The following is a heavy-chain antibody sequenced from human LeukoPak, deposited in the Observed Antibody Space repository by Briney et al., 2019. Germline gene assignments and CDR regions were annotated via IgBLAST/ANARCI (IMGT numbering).Heavy chain of an antibody. D-gene: IGHD3-16*02. CDR1: GYTFTSYG. J-gene: IGHJ4*02. V-gene: IGHV1-18*01. CDR3: ARVLYDYVWGSYRPFDY. CDR2: ISAYNGNT. Sequence: ASVKVSCKASGYTFTSYGISWVRQAPGQGLEWMGWISAYNGNTNYAQKLQGRVTMTTDTSTSTAYMELRSLRSDDTAVYYCARVLYDYVWGSYRPFDYWGQGTLVTVSS.